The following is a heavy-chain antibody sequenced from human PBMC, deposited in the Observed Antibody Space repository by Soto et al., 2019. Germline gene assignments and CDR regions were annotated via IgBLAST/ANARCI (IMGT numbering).Heavy chain of an antibody. CDR1: GGSISSGGYY. V-gene: IGHV4-31*03. J-gene: IGHJ4*02. CDR2: IYYSGST. CDR3: ARGVSSSSWYPSPFDY. Sequence: QVQLQESGPGLVKPSQTLSLTCTVSGGSISSGGYYWSWIRQHPGKGLEGIGYIYYSGSTYYNPSLKSRVPLSVDKSKNQFSLKLSSVTAADTAVYYCARGVSSSSWYPSPFDYWGQGTLVTVSS. D-gene: IGHD6-13*01.